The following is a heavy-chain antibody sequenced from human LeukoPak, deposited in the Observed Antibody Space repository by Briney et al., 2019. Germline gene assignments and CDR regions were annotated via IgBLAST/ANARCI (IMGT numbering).Heavy chain of an antibody. J-gene: IGHJ5*02. V-gene: IGHV1-2*02. Sequence: ASVKVSCKASGYTFTGYYMHWVRQAPGQGLEWMGWINPNSGGTNYAQKFQGGVTMTRDTSISTAYMELSRLRSDDTAVYYCARDTIVVVPAAGRTINWFDPWGQGTLVTVSS. CDR2: INPNSGGT. D-gene: IGHD2-2*01. CDR3: ARDTIVVVPAAGRTINWFDP. CDR1: GYTFTGYY.